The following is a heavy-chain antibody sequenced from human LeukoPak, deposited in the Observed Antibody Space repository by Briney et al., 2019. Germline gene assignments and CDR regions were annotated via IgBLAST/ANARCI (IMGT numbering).Heavy chain of an antibody. V-gene: IGHV4-61*02. CDR2: IYTSGST. CDR1: GGSISSGSYY. D-gene: IGHD3-3*01. CDR3: ARGGYDFWSGYSNWFDP. Sequence: SETLSLTCTVSGGSISSGSYYWSWIRQPAGKGLEWIERIYTSGSTNYNPSLKSRVTISVDTSKNPFSLKLSSVTAADTAVYYCARGGYDFWSGYSNWFDPWGQGTLVTVSS. J-gene: IGHJ5*02.